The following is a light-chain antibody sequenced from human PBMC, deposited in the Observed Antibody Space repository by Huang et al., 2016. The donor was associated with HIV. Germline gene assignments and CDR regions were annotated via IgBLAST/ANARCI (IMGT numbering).Light chain of an antibody. CDR3: HQYNNWLLS. CDR2: GSS. J-gene: IGKJ4*01. V-gene: IGKV3-15*01. Sequence: EIVMTQSPATLSVSPGDRVTLSCRAHRSVSTNLAWYQQRPCQAPRLLSYGSSTRAPGIPARFSGSGSGTDVSLTISSLQSEDFARYYCHQYNNWLLSFGGGTRVDI. CDR1: RSVSTN.